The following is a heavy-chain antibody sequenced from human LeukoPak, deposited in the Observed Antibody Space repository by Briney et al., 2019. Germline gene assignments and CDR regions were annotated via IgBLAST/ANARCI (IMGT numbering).Heavy chain of an antibody. CDR3: ASDMSYSGYYIDY. J-gene: IGHJ4*02. D-gene: IGHD3-3*01. Sequence: PGGSLRLSCAASGFTFSSYAMYWVRQAPGKGLEWVAGISFDGSKKYYADSVKGRFTISRDNSKNTVYLQMNSLRAEDTAVYYCASDMSYSGYYIDYWGQGTLVTVSS. V-gene: IGHV3-30-3*01. CDR2: ISFDGSKK. CDR1: GFTFSSYA.